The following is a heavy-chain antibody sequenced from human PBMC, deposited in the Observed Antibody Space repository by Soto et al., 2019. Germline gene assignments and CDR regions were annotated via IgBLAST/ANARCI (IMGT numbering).Heavy chain of an antibody. CDR1: GFTFSSYS. Sequence: GGSLRLSCAASGFTFSSYSMNWVRQAPGKGLEWVSYISSSSSTIYYADSVKGRFTISRDNAKNSLYLQMNSLRAEDTAVYYCARAIYGDKPDPYYMDVWGKGTTVTVSS. D-gene: IGHD4-17*01. V-gene: IGHV3-48*01. CDR2: ISSSSSTI. CDR3: ARAIYGDKPDPYYMDV. J-gene: IGHJ6*03.